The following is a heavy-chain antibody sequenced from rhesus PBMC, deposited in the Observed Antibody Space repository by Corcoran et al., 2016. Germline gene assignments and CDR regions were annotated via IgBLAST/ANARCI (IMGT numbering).Heavy chain of an antibody. CDR1: GYSFTSYW. Sequence: EVQLVQSGAEVKRPGESLKISCKTSGYSFTSYWISWVRHMPVKGLEWMGAIDPSDSYTRYNPSFHGQVTISADKSISTAYLQWRRLKASDTATYYCAKGGWGDLFDYWGQGVLVTVSS. V-gene: IGHV5-20*01. D-gene: IGHD3-34*01. CDR2: IDPSDSYT. J-gene: IGHJ4*01. CDR3: AKGGWGDLFDY.